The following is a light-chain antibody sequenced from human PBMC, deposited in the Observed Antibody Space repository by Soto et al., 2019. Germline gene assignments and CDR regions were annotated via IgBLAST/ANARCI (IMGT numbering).Light chain of an antibody. CDR3: SSYTTSNTWV. V-gene: IGLV2-14*01. J-gene: IGLJ3*02. Sequence: QSALTQPASVSGSPGQSITISCTGTSSDVGGYNYVSWYQHHPGKAPKLMIYEVSNRTSGVSNRFSGSKSGNTASLTISGLQAEDEAAYYCSSYTTSNTWVFGGGTKLTVL. CDR1: SSDVGGYNY. CDR2: EVS.